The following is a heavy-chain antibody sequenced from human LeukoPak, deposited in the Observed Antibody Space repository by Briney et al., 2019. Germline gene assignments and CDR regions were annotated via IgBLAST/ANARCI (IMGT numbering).Heavy chain of an antibody. V-gene: IGHV3-23*01. CDR2: ISGSGGST. CDR1: GFTFSSYA. J-gene: IGHJ4*02. D-gene: IGHD1-14*01. Sequence: PGGSLRLSCAASGFTFSSYAMSWVRQAPGKGLEWVSAISGSGGSTYYADSVKGRFTISRDNSKNTLYLQMNSLRAEDTAVYYCARDSAQTTYYFDYWGQGTLVTVSS. CDR3: ARDSAQTTYYFDY.